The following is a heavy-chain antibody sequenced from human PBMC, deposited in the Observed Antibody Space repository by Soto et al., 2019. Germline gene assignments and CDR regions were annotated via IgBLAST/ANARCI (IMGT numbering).Heavy chain of an antibody. CDR2: ISHDGNKK. J-gene: IGHJ5*02. D-gene: IGHD1-1*01. V-gene: IGHV3-30*18. Sequence: QVPLVESGGGVVQPGRSLRLSCAASGFAFSSYAMHWVRQAPGKGLEWVAVISHDGNKKYYSVSVKGRFTISRDNSKNMLYLEMNSLSAEDTAVYYCAKSLGRNHNLYNWFEPWGQGTLVTVSS. CDR3: AKSLGRNHNLYNWFEP. CDR1: GFAFSSYA.